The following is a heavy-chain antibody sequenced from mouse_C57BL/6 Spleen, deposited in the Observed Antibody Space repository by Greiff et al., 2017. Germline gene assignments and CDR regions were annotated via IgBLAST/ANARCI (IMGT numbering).Heavy chain of an antibody. V-gene: IGHV1-80*01. CDR1: GYAFSSYW. CDR3: ARENSNYEAWFAY. J-gene: IGHJ3*01. D-gene: IGHD2-5*01. CDR2: IYPGDGDT. Sequence: QVQLKESGAELVKPGASVKISCKASGYAFSSYWMNWVKQRPGKGLEWIGQIYPGDGDTNYNGKFKGKATLTADKSSSTAYMQLSSLTSEDSAVYCCARENSNYEAWFAYWGQGTLVTVSA.